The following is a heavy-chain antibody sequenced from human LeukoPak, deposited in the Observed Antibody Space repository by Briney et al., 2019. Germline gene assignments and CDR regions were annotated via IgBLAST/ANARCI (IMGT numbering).Heavy chain of an antibody. CDR2: ISSSGNTI. CDR3: ARGFGPTY. CDR1: GSTFPNYE. D-gene: IGHD3-16*01. Sequence: GDSLRLSCAASGSTFPNYEMHWVRQAPGKGLEWVSYISSSGNTIYYADSVKGRFTTSRDNAKNSLYLQMNSLRAEDTAVYYCARGFGPTYWGQGTLVTVS. J-gene: IGHJ4*02. V-gene: IGHV3-48*03.